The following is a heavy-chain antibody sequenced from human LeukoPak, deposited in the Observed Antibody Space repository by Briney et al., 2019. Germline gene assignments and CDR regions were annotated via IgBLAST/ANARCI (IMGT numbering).Heavy chain of an antibody. CDR1: GFTFSSNW. CDR2: INNGGTTT. V-gene: IGHV3-74*03. J-gene: IGHJ4*02. D-gene: IGHD4-17*01. Sequence: GGSLRLSCAASGFTFSSNWMHWVRQAPGKGLVWVSRINNGGTTTTYADSVKGRFTISRDNAKNTLFLQMNSLRVEDTGVYYCARVPVTTVTNYFDYWGQGTLVTVSS. CDR3: ARVPVTTVTNYFDY.